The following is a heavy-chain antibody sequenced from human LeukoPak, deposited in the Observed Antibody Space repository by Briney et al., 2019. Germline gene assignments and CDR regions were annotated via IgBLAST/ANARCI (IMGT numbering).Heavy chain of an antibody. CDR2: IRFDGTNQ. CDR1: GFTFSSYG. CDR3: AKDANTGWSYFDY. Sequence: PGGSLRLSCAASGFTFSSYGMHWVRQAPGKGLEWVTFIRFDGTNQYYADSVKGRFSISRYNSKNTLYLQMNSLSAEDTAVYYCAKDANTGWSYFDYWGQGTLVTVSS. J-gene: IGHJ4*02. D-gene: IGHD4/OR15-4a*01. V-gene: IGHV3-30*02.